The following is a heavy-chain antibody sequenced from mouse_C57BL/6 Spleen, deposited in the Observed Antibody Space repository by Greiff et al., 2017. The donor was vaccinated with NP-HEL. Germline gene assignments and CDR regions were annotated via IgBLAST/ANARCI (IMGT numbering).Heavy chain of an antibody. CDR3: ARDEDYSSIIYVEYYAMDY. J-gene: IGHJ4*01. CDR2: ISSSGSYT. CDR1: GFTFSSYG. V-gene: IGHV5-6*01. Sequence: EVKLMESGGDLVKPGGSLKLSCAASGFTFSSYGMSWVRQTPDKRLEWVATISSSGSYTYYPDSVKGQFTISVDNAKNTLYLQLSSLKSEDTAMYYCARDEDYSSIIYVEYYAMDYWGQGTSVTVSS. D-gene: IGHD2-3*01.